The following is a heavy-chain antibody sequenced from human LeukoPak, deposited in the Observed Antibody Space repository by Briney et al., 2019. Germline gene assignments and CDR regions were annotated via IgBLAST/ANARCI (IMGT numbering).Heavy chain of an antibody. Sequence: SETLSLTCTVSGYSISSGYYWGWIRQPPGKGLEWIGSIYHSVSTYYNPSLKSRVTISVDTSKNQFSLKLSSVTAADTAVYYCARDSSSWYREDYWGQGTLVTVSS. CDR2: IYHSVST. D-gene: IGHD6-13*01. CDR1: GYSISSGYY. V-gene: IGHV4-38-2*02. CDR3: ARDSSSWYREDY. J-gene: IGHJ4*02.